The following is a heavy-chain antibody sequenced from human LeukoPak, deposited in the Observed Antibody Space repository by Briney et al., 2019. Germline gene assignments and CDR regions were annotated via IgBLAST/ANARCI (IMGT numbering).Heavy chain of an antibody. D-gene: IGHD6-6*01. CDR3: ARDLIIEQLGYYYGMDV. CDR2: INSDGSST. Sequence: GGSLRLSCAASGFTFNNYGMHWVRQAPGKGLVWVSRINSDGSSTSYADSVKGRFTISRDNAKNTLYLQMNSLRAEDTAVYYCARDLIIEQLGYYYGMDVWGQGTTVTVSS. V-gene: IGHV3-74*01. CDR1: GFTFNNYG. J-gene: IGHJ6*02.